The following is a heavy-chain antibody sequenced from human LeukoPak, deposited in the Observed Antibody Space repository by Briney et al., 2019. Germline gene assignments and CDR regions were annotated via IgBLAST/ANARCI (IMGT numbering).Heavy chain of an antibody. V-gene: IGHV4-4*07. CDR3: ARDRGRKHNYDFWSGSLCYYMDV. D-gene: IGHD3-3*01. J-gene: IGHJ6*03. Sequence: SETLSLTCTVSGGSISSYYWSWIRQPAGKGLEWIGRIYTSGSTNYNPSLKSRVTMSVDTSKNQFSLKLSSVTAADTAVYYCARDRGRKHNYDFWSGSLCYYMDVWGKGTTVTVYS. CDR1: GGSISSYY. CDR2: IYTSGST.